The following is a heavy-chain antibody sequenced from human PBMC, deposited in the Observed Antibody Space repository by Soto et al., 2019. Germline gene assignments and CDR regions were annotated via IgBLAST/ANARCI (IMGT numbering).Heavy chain of an antibody. J-gene: IGHJ4*02. CDR3: ARWGNWTVADY. Sequence: GGSLRLSCAASGFTFSSHGMHWVRQAPGKGLEWVAVIWYDGSNKYYTGSVRGRFTISRDNSKNMLYLQMDSLRAEDTAVYYCARWGNWTVADYWGQGTLVTVSS. D-gene: IGHD1-1*01. V-gene: IGHV3-33*01. CDR2: IWYDGSNK. CDR1: GFTFSSHG.